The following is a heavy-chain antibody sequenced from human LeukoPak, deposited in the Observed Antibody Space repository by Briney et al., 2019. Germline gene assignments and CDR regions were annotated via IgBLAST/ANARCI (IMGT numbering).Heavy chain of an antibody. CDR3: AKDPRRYSRTGGYFDY. CDR2: ISYSGGST. J-gene: IGHJ4*02. V-gene: IGHV3-23*01. CDR1: EFTFSSYA. Sequence: GGSLRLSCAASEFTFSSYAMSWVRQAPGKGLEWVSGISYSGGSTYYADSVKGRFTISRDNSKNTLYLQMNSLRAEDTAVYYCAKDPRRYSRTGGYFDYWGQGTLVTVSS. D-gene: IGHD6-13*01.